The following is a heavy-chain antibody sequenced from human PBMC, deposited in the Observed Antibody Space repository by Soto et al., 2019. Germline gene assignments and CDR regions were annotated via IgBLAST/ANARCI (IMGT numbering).Heavy chain of an antibody. V-gene: IGHV4-31*03. CDR1: GDSISSGGYY. Sequence: SETLSVTCTVSGDSISSGGYYWSWVRQLPGKGLEWIGYIFYSGTTYYNPSLRSRVTISVDMSKNQFFLTLSSATAADTAVYYCARGRHDYGEYFQDWGHGTLVTVSS. D-gene: IGHD3-10*01. CDR3: ARGRHDYGEYFQD. J-gene: IGHJ1*01. CDR2: IFYSGTT.